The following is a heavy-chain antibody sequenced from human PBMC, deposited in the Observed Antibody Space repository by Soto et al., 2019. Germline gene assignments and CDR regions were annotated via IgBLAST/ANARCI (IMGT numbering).Heavy chain of an antibody. CDR2: IYYSGNT. D-gene: IGHD6-13*01. Sequence: SETLSLTCTVSDASISSGAHYWGWIRQPPGKGLEWIGSIYYSGNTYYNPSLMSRVTISVDTSRNQFSLRLSSVTAADTAVYYCARQKDTSSRYPLPDYWGQGTLVTVSS. J-gene: IGHJ4*02. CDR1: DASISSGAHY. V-gene: IGHV4-39*01. CDR3: ARQKDTSSRYPLPDY.